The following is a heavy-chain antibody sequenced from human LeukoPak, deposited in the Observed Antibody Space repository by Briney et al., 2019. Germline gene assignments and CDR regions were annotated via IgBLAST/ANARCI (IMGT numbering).Heavy chain of an antibody. V-gene: IGHV1-18*01. Sequence: GASVKVSCKASGYTFTSYGISWVRQAPGQGLEWMGWISAYNGNTNYAQKLQGRVTMTRDTSTSTVYMELSSLRSEDTAVYYCARASLWIPIWGQGTMVTVSS. CDR2: ISAYNGNT. D-gene: IGHD5-18*01. CDR3: ARASLWIPI. CDR1: GYTFTSYG. J-gene: IGHJ3*02.